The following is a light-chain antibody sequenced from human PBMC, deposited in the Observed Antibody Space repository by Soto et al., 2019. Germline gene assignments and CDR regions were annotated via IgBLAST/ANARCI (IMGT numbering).Light chain of an antibody. CDR3: QQRSDSPWT. Sequence: EIVLTQSPGTLSLSPGDRATLYCSASQSVSSSNLAWYQQKPGKAPRLLVYDVSNRAAGIPTRFSGGGSGTDFTLTISNVAPEDVALYYCQQRSDSPWTFGQGTKVDIK. V-gene: IGKV3D-20*02. CDR2: DVS. J-gene: IGKJ1*01. CDR1: QSVSSSN.